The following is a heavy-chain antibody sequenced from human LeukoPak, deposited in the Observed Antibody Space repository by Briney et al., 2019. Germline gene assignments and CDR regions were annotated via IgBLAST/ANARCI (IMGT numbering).Heavy chain of an antibody. J-gene: IGHJ6*04. V-gene: IGHV3-30*04. CDR3: ARPRSSIYYYYGMDV. Sequence: GRSLRLSCAASGFTFSSYAMHWVRQAPGKGLKWVAVTSYDGSNKYCADSVKGRFTISRDNSKNTLYLQMNSLRAEDTAAYYCARPRSSIYYYYGMDVWGKGTTVTVSS. CDR1: GFTFSSYA. CDR2: TSYDGSNK.